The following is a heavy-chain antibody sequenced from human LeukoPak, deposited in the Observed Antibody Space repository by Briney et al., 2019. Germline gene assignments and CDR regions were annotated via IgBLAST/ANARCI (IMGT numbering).Heavy chain of an antibody. J-gene: IGHJ4*02. V-gene: IGHV3-64D*09. CDR2: ISNNGGSS. CDR1: GFTFSAYA. CDR3: VKITSVTGGDC. Sequence: PGGSLRLSCSASGFTFSAYAMYWVRQAPGKRLEYVSGISNNGGSSFYADSVKGRFTISRDNSKNTLYLQMSSLRAEDTAVYYCVKITSVTGGDCWGQGTRLTVSS. D-gene: IGHD1-1*01.